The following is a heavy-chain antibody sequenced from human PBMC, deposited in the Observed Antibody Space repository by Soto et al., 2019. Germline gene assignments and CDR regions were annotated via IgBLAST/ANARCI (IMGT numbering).Heavy chain of an antibody. CDR3: ARVWEYYDSSGYQFYFDY. D-gene: IGHD3-22*01. Sequence: KASETLSLTCTVSGGSISSGGYYWSWIRQHPGKGLEWIGYIYYSGSTYYNPSLKSRVTISVDTSKNQFSLKLSSVTAADTAVYYCARVWEYYDSSGYQFYFDYWGQGTLVTVSS. V-gene: IGHV4-31*03. CDR2: IYYSGST. CDR1: GGSISSGGYY. J-gene: IGHJ4*02.